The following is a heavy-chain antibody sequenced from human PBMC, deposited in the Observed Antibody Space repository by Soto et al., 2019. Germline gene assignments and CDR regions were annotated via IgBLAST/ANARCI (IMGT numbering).Heavy chain of an antibody. CDR2: TYYRSKWYN. D-gene: IGHD4-4*01. Sequence: SQTLSLPCGISGDSVSSNRAACSFIRQSPSRGLEWLGRTYYRSKWYNDYAVSVKSRITINPDTSHNQFSLQLNSVTPEDTAVYYCARGPPDFHSAFDSWGQGTLVTVSS. V-gene: IGHV6-1*01. CDR3: ARGPPDFHSAFDS. CDR1: GDSVSSNRAA. J-gene: IGHJ4*02.